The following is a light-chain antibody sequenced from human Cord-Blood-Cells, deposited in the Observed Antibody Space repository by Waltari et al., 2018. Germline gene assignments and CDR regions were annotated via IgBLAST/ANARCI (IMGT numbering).Light chain of an antibody. V-gene: IGLV3-21*04. CDR2: YDS. Sequence: SYVLTQPPSVSVAPGKTARTTCGGNNIGSKSVHGYQQKPGQAPVLVIYYDSDRPSGIPERFSGSNSGNTATLTISRVEAGDEADYYCQVWDSSSDHVVFGGGTKLTVL. J-gene: IGLJ2*01. CDR3: QVWDSSSDHVV. CDR1: NIGSKS.